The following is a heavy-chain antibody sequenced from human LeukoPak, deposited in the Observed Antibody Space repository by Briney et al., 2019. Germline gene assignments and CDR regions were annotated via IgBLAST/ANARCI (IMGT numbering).Heavy chain of an antibody. CDR2: IYTSGST. Sequence: SETLSLXCTVSGGSISSGSYYWSWIRQPAGKGLEWIGRIYTSGSTNYNPSLKSRVTISVDTSKNQFSLKLSSVTAADTAVYYCVYYYGSGSVEYWGQGTLVTVSS. CDR3: VYYYGSGSVEY. D-gene: IGHD3-10*01. CDR1: GGSISSGSYY. V-gene: IGHV4-61*02. J-gene: IGHJ4*02.